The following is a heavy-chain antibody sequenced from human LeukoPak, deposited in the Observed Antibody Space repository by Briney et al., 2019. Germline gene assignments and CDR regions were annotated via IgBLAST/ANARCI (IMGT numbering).Heavy chain of an antibody. CDR2: ISWNSGSI. J-gene: IGHJ4*02. CDR1: GFTFDDYA. D-gene: IGHD3-3*01. Sequence: PGRSLRLSCAASGFTFDDYAMHWVRQAPGKGLEWVSGISWNSGSIGYADSVKGRFTISRDNAKNSLYLQMNSLRAEDSAVYYCARFRALGVAPDFDYWGQGTLVTVSS. CDR3: ARFRALGVAPDFDY. V-gene: IGHV3-9*01.